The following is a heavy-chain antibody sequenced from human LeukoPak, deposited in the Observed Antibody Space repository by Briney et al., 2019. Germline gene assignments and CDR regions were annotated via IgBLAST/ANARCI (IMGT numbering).Heavy chain of an antibody. CDR3: AKHYGSTVTTIDY. Sequence: GGSLRLSCAASGFTFSSYGMHWVRQGPGKGLEWVAYIPYDGSNKYYADSVKGRFTISRDNSKNTLYLQMNSLRAEDTAVYYCAKHYGSTVTTIDYWGQGTLVTVSS. V-gene: IGHV3-30*02. J-gene: IGHJ4*02. CDR2: IPYDGSNK. D-gene: IGHD4-17*01. CDR1: GFTFSSYG.